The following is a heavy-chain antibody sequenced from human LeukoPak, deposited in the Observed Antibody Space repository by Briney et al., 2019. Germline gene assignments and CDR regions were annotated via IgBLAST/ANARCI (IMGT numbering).Heavy chain of an antibody. CDR3: ARWDGYSSSPDY. Sequence: RASVKVSCKASGYSLTGYYMHWLRQAPGQGLEWMGWINPNSGDTGYAQKFQGRVTMTRDMSISTIYMELTRLRSDDTALYYCARWDGYSSSPDYWGRGTLVTVSS. CDR1: GYSLTGYY. J-gene: IGHJ4*02. V-gene: IGHV1-2*02. D-gene: IGHD6-13*01. CDR2: INPNSGDT.